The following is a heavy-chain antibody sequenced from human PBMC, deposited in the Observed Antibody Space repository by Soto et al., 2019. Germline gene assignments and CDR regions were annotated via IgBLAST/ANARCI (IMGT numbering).Heavy chain of an antibody. CDR1: GGSVSSGGYY. J-gene: IGHJ6*02. V-gene: IGHV4-31*03. CDR3: ARGYCSSTSCYRGYGMDV. CDR2: IFYGGTT. D-gene: IGHD2-2*02. Sequence: PSEILSLTCTVSGGSVSSGGYYWSWIRQHSGKGLEWIGHIFYGGTTYYNPSLKSRITISVDTSKNQFSLKLSSVTAADTAMYYCARGYCSSTSCYRGYGMDVWGQGTTVTVSS.